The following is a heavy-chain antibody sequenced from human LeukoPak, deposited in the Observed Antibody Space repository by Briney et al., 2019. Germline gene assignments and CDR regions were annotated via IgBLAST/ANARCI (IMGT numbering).Heavy chain of an antibody. J-gene: IGHJ4*02. CDR3: GRAFPPLRTSSAGDL. D-gene: IGHD3-16*01. V-gene: IGHV3-21*01. Sequence: GGSLRLSCSASGFTFSDYDMNWVRQAPGKGLEWVPSISYLSSHVYYGDSVKGRFSISRDNAKNSLYLQMNSLGAEDTAIYYCGRAFPPLRTSSAGDLWGQGILVTVSS. CDR1: GFTFSDYD. CDR2: ISYLSSHV.